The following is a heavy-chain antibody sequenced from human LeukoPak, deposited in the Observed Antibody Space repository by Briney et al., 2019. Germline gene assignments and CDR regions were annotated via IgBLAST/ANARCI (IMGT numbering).Heavy chain of an antibody. CDR1: GFTFSSYG. Sequence: GGSLRLSCAASGFTFSSYGMHWVRQAPGKGLEWVAVISYDGSNKYYADSVKGRFTISRDNSKNTLYLQMNSLRAEDAAVYYCAKAVLLPDIVVVVAATLWYYGMDVWGQGTTVTVSS. CDR2: ISYDGSNK. D-gene: IGHD2-15*01. V-gene: IGHV3-30*18. CDR3: AKAVLLPDIVVVVAATLWYYGMDV. J-gene: IGHJ6*02.